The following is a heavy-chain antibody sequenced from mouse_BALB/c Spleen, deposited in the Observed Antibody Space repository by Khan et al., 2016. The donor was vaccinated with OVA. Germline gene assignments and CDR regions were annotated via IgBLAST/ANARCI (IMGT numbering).Heavy chain of an antibody. Sequence: EVQLVESGGGLVQPGGSLRLSCATSGFTFTDYYMSWVRQPPGKALEWLGFIRNKGNGYTTEYSASVKGRFTISRDNSQSILYLQMNIRRPEDSATYYCARDMGLLRLDYWGQGTLVTVSA. CDR1: GFTFTDYY. J-gene: IGHJ3*01. V-gene: IGHV7-3*02. D-gene: IGHD1-2*01. CDR2: IRNKGNGYTT. CDR3: ARDMGLLRLDY.